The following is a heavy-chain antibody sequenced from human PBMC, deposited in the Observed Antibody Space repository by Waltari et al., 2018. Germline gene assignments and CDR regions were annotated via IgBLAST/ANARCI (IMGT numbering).Heavy chain of an antibody. CDR3: ARGAGGYDSSGYYSLAEYFQH. CDR2: INAGHGNT. D-gene: IGHD3-22*01. J-gene: IGHJ1*01. CDR1: GYTFTSYA. Sequence: QVQLVKSGAEVKKPGASVKVSCKASGYTFTSYAMHWLRQAPGQRLEWMGWINAGHGNTKYSQEFQGRVTITRDTSASTAYMELSSLRSEDMAVYYCARGAGGYDSSGYYSLAEYFQHWGQGTLVTVSS. V-gene: IGHV1-3*03.